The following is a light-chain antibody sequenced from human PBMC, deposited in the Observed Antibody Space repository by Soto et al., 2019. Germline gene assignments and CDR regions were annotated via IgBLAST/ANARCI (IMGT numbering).Light chain of an antibody. V-gene: IGKV3-20*01. CDR2: GAS. CDR1: QSVSSSY. Sequence: EIVLTQSPGTLSLSPGERATLSCRASQSVSSSYLAWYQQQPGQAPRLLIYGASSRATGIPDRFSGSGSGTDFTLTISRLEPEDFAVYYCQQYVSSPAYTFGQGTKLEIK. CDR3: QQYVSSPAYT. J-gene: IGKJ2*01.